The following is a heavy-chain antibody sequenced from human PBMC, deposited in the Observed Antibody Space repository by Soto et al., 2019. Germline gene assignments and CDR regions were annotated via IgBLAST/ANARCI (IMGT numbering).Heavy chain of an antibody. Sequence: QVQLVQSGAEVKKPGASVKVSCKASGYTFTSYGISWVRQAPGQGLEWMGWISAYNGNTNYAQKLQGRVTMTTDTSTSTAYMELRSLRSDDTTVYYCARARQQLANVPQGRFDPWGQGTLVTVSS. CDR1: GYTFTSYG. CDR2: ISAYNGNT. D-gene: IGHD6-13*01. J-gene: IGHJ5*02. V-gene: IGHV1-18*01. CDR3: ARARQQLANVPQGRFDP.